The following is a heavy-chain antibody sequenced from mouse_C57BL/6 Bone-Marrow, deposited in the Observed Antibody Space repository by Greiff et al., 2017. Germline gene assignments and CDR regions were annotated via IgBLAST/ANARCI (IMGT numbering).Heavy chain of an antibody. CDR1: GFTFSSYG. Sequence: EVQRVESGGDLVKPGGSLKLSCAASGFTFSSYGMSWVRQTPDKRLEWVATISSGGSYPYYPDSVKGRFTITRDNAKNTLYLQMSSLKSEDTAMYYCASNYYGSSYDYWGQGTTLTVSS. CDR2: ISSGGSYP. V-gene: IGHV5-6*01. CDR3: ASNYYGSSYDY. D-gene: IGHD1-1*01. J-gene: IGHJ2*01.